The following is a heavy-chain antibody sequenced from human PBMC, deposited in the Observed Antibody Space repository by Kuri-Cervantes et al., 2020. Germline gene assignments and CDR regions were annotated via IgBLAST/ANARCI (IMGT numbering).Heavy chain of an antibody. CDR1: GFTFSSYG. CDR3: ARGQRGYSYASYYYGMDV. Sequence: GGSLRLSCAASGFTFSSYGMHWVRQAPGKGLEWVAVIWYDGSNKYYADSVKGRFTISRDNSKNTLYLQMNSLRAEDTAVYYCARGQRGYSYASYYYGMDVWGQGTTVTVSS. D-gene: IGHD5-18*01. CDR2: IWYDGSNK. V-gene: IGHV3-33*01. J-gene: IGHJ6*02.